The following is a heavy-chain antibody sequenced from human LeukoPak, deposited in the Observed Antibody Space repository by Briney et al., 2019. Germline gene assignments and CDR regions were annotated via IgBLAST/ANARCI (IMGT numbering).Heavy chain of an antibody. CDR3: ARHRSSWFTFDY. CDR1: GSTFTSYW. CDR2: IDPSDSYT. Sequence: KHGGSLQIPCQGSGSTFTSYWITWVRQMPGKGLEWMGRIDPSDSYTNYSPSFQGHVTISADKSISTAYLQWSSLKASDTAMYYCARHRSSWFTFDYWGQGTLVAVSS. J-gene: IGHJ4*02. D-gene: IGHD6-13*01. V-gene: IGHV5-10-1*01.